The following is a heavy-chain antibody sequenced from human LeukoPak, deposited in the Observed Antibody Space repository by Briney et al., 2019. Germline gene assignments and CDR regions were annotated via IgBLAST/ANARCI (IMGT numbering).Heavy chain of an antibody. CDR2: INSDGSST. Sequence: GGSLRLSCAASGFTFSSYWMHWVRQAPGKGLVWVSRINSDGSSTSYADSVKGRFTISRDNAKNSLYLQMNSLRAEDTAVYYCARDRPSSGYYWAVDYWGQGTLVTVSS. J-gene: IGHJ4*02. D-gene: IGHD3-22*01. CDR3: ARDRPSSGYYWAVDY. CDR1: GFTFSSYW. V-gene: IGHV3-74*01.